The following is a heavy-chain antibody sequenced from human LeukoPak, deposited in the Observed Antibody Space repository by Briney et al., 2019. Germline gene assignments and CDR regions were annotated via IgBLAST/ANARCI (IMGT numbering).Heavy chain of an antibody. Sequence: GSLRLSCAASGFPFSSYAMSWVRQAPGKGLEWVSAISGSGGSTCYAASVKGRFTISRHNSKNTLYLQMNSLRAEDTAVYYCAKGVSRGNAFDIWGQGTMVTVSS. J-gene: IGHJ3*02. CDR3: AKGVSRGNAFDI. D-gene: IGHD6-19*01. V-gene: IGHV3-23*01. CDR2: ISGSGGST. CDR1: GFPFSSYA.